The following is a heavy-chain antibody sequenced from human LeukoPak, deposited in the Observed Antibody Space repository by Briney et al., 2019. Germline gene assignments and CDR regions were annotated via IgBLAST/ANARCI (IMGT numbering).Heavy chain of an antibody. CDR1: GYSISSGYY. D-gene: IGHD3-10*01. J-gene: IGHJ4*02. Sequence: SETLSLTCAVSGYSISSGYYWGWIRQPPGKGLEWIGSIYHSGSTYYNPSLKSQVTISVDTSKNRFSLKLSSVTAADTAVYYCARYYGSGSYSLDYWGQGTLVTVSS. CDR3: ARYYGSGSYSLDY. V-gene: IGHV4-38-2*01. CDR2: IYHSGST.